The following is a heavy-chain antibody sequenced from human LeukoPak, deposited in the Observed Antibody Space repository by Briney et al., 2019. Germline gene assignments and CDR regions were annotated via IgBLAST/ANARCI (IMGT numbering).Heavy chain of an antibody. J-gene: IGHJ4*02. CDR2: ITADGSMA. D-gene: IGHD2-21*01. CDR1: GFTLSNYE. CDR3: GRGTIDCGGDCYDY. V-gene: IGHV3-48*03. Sequence: PGGSLRLSCAASGFTLSNYEMNWVRQAPGKGLEWISYITADGSMAYYAGSVKGRFTISRDNAKNSLYLQMNSLRADDTAVYYCGRGTIDCGGDCYDYWGQGALATVSS.